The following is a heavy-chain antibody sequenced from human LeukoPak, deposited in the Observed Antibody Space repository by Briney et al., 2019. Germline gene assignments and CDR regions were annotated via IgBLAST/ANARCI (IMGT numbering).Heavy chain of an antibody. CDR3: ARERFLESPGGELLDY. D-gene: IGHD3-3*01. CDR2: TYYRSKWYN. Sequence: SQTLSLTCAISGDSVSSNSAAWNWIRQSPSRGLEWLARTYYRSKWYNDYAVSVKSRITINPDTSKNQFSLQLNSVTPEDTAVYYCARERFLESPGGELLDYWGQGTLVTVSS. CDR1: GDSVSSNSAA. J-gene: IGHJ4*02. V-gene: IGHV6-1*01.